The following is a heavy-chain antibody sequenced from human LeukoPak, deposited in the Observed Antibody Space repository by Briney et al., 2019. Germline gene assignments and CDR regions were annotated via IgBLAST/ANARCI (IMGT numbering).Heavy chain of an antibody. D-gene: IGHD6-19*01. V-gene: IGHV6-1*01. CDR3: ARDLGTSGWYTFDF. CDR1: GDSVSIKNGA. CDR2: TYYGSKWYD. Sequence: SQTLSLTCAISGDSVSIKNGAWNWIRQSPSRGLEWLGRTYYGSKWYDEYADSVKCRVTISPDTSKNQFSLHVYSVTPEDTAVYYCARDLGTSGWYTFDFWGQGTLVTVSS. J-gene: IGHJ5*01.